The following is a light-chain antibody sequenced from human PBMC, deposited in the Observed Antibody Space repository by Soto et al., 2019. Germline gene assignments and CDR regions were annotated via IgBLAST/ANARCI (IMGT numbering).Light chain of an antibody. CDR3: MQALGT. CDR2: LGS. V-gene: IGKV2-28*01. CDR1: QSLLHSNGYNY. Sequence: DLVMTQSPLSLPVTPGEPASISCRSSQSLLHSNGYNYLDWYLQKPGQSPQLLIYLGSNRASGVPDRFSGSGSGTDFTLKISRVEAEDVGVYYCMQALGTFGQGTKLEIK. J-gene: IGKJ2*01.